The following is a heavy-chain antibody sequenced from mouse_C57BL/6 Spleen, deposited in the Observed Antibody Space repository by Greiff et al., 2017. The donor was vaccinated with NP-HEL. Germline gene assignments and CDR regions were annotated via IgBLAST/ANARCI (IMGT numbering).Heavy chain of an antibody. CDR3: ARSTATVVATSSWYFDV. D-gene: IGHD1-1*01. CDR1: GYTFTNYW. J-gene: IGHJ1*03. V-gene: IGHV1-63*01. CDR2: IYPGGGYT. Sequence: VQLQQSGAELVRPGTSVKMSCKASGYTFTNYWIGWAKQRPGHGLEWIGDIYPGGGYTNYNEKFKGKATLTADKSSSTAYMQFSSLTSEDSAIYYCARSTATVVATSSWYFDVWGTGTTVTVSS.